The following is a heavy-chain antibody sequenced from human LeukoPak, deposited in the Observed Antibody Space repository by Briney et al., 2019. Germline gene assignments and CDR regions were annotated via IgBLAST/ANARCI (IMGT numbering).Heavy chain of an antibody. J-gene: IGHJ3*02. CDR1: GFTFSDYH. Sequence: GGSLRLSCAASGFTFSDYHMSWIRQAPGKGLEWVSYISSSGSTIYYADSVKGRFTISRDNAKNSLYLQMNSLRAEDTAVYYCAGVGPSSGDAFDIWGQGTMVTVSS. D-gene: IGHD6-6*01. CDR3: AGVGPSSGDAFDI. CDR2: ISSSGSTI. V-gene: IGHV3-11*01.